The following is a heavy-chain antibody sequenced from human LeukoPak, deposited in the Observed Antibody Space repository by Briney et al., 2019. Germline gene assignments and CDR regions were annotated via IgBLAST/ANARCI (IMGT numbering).Heavy chain of an antibody. D-gene: IGHD3-10*01. V-gene: IGHV4-39*01. CDR2: IYYSGST. J-gene: IGHJ6*03. Sequence: PSETLSLTCTVSGGSISSSSYYWGWIRQPPGKGLEWIGSIYYSGSTYYNPSLKSRVTISVDTSKNQFSLKLSSVTAADTAVYYCARNYGSGSFYYYYMDVWGKGTTVTISS. CDR1: GGSISSSSYY. CDR3: ARNYGSGSFYYYYMDV.